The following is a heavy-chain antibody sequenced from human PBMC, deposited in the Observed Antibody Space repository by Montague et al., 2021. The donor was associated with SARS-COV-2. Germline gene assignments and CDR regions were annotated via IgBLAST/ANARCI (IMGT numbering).Heavy chain of an antibody. CDR1: GFTFSTSP. V-gene: IGHV3-23*01. CDR2: INAGGDNT. D-gene: IGHD6-19*01. Sequence: SLRLSCGASGFTFSTSPMSWVRQAPGKGLEWVSGINAGGDNTFYADSVKGRFTVSRDNSKSTLYLQMSSLRAEDTAVYYCAKHYSSDWVDWGQGTLVTVSS. CDR3: AKHYSSDWVD. J-gene: IGHJ4*02.